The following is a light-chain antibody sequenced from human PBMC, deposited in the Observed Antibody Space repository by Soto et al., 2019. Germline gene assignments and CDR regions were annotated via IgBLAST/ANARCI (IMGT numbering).Light chain of an antibody. CDR2: GAS. CDR1: QTVSTSF. Sequence: EIVLTQSPGTLSLSPGERATLSCRASQTVSTSFLAWYQQKRGQAPRLLIYGASTRATGVPDRFSGSGSGTDFTLTISSLQSEDFAVYYCQQYNNWPPITFGQGTRLEIK. CDR3: QQYNNWPPIT. J-gene: IGKJ5*01. V-gene: IGKV3-20*01.